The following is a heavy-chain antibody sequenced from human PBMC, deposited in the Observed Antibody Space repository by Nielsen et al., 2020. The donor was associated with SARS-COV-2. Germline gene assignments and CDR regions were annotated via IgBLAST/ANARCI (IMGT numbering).Heavy chain of an antibody. J-gene: IGHJ4*02. CDR3: TRAPYSSGDFDF. Sequence: GESLKISCAASVFTFGSYGMHWVRQAPGKGLEWLAVIWYDGSEIYYADSVNGRFTISRDTSKNTLYLQMNSLRVEDTAVYYCTRAPYSSGDFDFWGQGTLVTVSS. CDR2: IWYDGSEI. V-gene: IGHV3-33*01. D-gene: IGHD6-25*01. CDR1: VFTFGSYG.